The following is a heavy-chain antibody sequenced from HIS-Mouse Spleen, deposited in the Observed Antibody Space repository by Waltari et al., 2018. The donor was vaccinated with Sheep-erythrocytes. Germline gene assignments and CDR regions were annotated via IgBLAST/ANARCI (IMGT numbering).Heavy chain of an antibody. CDR2: IYYSGTT. D-gene: IGHD5-18*01. CDR1: GGSIRSSSYY. CDR3: ARHKDTAMVHFDY. J-gene: IGHJ4*02. V-gene: IGHV4-39*01. Sequence: LQESGPGLVKPSETLSLTCTVSGGSIRSSSYYWGWIRQPPGKGLDWIGSIYYSGTTYYNPSLKSRVTISVDTSKNQFSLKLSSVTAADTAVYYCARHKDTAMVHFDYWGQGTLVTVSS.